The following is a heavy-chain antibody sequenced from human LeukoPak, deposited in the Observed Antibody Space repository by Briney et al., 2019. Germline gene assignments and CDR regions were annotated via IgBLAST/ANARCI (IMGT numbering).Heavy chain of an antibody. CDR1: GGSFSGYY. D-gene: IGHD4-23*01. CDR2: INHSGST. CDR3: ARVGVDYSGNIIKYYFDY. V-gene: IGHV4-34*01. Sequence: SETLSLTCAVYGGSFSGYYWSWIRQPPGKGLEGIGEINHSGSTNYNPSLKSRVTISVDTSKNQFSLKLSSVTAADTAVYYCARVGVDYSGNIIKYYFDYWGQGTLVTVSS. J-gene: IGHJ4*02.